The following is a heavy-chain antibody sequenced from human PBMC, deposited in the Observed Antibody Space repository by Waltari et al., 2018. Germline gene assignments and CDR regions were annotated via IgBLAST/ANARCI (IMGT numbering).Heavy chain of an antibody. CDR3: ARDTPGDGIDY. CDR1: GFTFSDYW. J-gene: IGHJ4*02. D-gene: IGHD2-21*01. Sequence: EVQLVESGGGLVQPGGSLRLSCAAPGFTFSDYWMQWVRQVPGKGLLWVAHGNRAGTGSAYADSVKGRFTISRDNARNILYLQMNSLTVEDTAVYYCARDTPGDGIDYWGQGTLVTVSP. CDR2: GNRAGTGS. V-gene: IGHV3-74*01.